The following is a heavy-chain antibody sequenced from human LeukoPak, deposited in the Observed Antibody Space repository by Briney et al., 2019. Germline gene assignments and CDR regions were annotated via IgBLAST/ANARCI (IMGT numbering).Heavy chain of an antibody. V-gene: IGHV3-49*03. J-gene: IGHJ3*01. Sequence: GGSLRLSCTASGFTFGDYAMSWFRRAPGTGLEWVGFIRSKGFGGTPEYAASVKGRFTISRDDSKSIAYLQIHSLKTEDTAVYYCTRLYSGGWSGDAFDVRGQGTMVTVSS. CDR1: GFTFGDYA. CDR2: IRSKGFGGTP. CDR3: TRLYSGGWSGDAFDV. D-gene: IGHD6-19*01.